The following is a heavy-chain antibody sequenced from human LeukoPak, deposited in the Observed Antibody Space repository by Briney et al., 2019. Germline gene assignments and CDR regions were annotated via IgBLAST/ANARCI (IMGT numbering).Heavy chain of an antibody. D-gene: IGHD3-22*01. Sequence: PSETLSLTCTVSGGSISSYYWSWIRQPPGKGLEWIGYIYYSGSTYYNPSLKSRVTISVDTSKNQFSLKLSSVTAADTAVYYCARWYYYDSSGYYYFDYWGQGTLVTVSS. CDR1: GGSISSYY. CDR3: ARWYYYDSSGYYYFDY. V-gene: IGHV4-59*08. CDR2: IYYSGST. J-gene: IGHJ4*02.